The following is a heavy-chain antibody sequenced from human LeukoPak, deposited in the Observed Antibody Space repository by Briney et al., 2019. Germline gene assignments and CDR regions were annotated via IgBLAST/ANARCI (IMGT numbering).Heavy chain of an antibody. V-gene: IGHV1-69*13. D-gene: IGHD2-2*02. CDR2: IIPIFGTA. CDR1: GGTFSSYA. CDR3: ARRLLGYCSSTSCYMYYGMDV. Sequence: SVKVSCKPSGGTFSSYAISWVRQAPGQGLEWMGGIIPIFGTANYAQKFQGRVTITADESTSTAYMELSSLRSEDTAVYYCARRLLGYCSSTSCYMYYGMDVWGKGTTVTVSS. J-gene: IGHJ6*04.